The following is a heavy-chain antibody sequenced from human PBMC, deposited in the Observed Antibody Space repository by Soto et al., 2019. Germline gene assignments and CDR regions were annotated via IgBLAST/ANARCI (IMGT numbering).Heavy chain of an antibody. CDR2: ITSGGTT. D-gene: IGHD6-6*01. CDR1: GFAFSNFD. V-gene: IGHV3-23*01. J-gene: IGHJ4*02. Sequence: GGSLRLSCAASGFAFSNFDMGWVRQAPGKGLEWVSTITSGGTTYSADSVRGRLTLPRDNSRNTLYLHMNSLRADDTALYYCASRSGTSPDYWGQGTLVTVSS. CDR3: ASRSGTSPDY.